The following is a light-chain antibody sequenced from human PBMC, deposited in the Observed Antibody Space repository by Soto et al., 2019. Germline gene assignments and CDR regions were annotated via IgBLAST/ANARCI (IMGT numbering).Light chain of an antibody. V-gene: IGKV3-20*01. Sequence: EIVLTQSPGTLSLFPGERATLSCRASQSISSNYLAWYQQKPGQAPRLLIHGASNRATGIPDRFSGAGSGTDFTLTISRLEPEDFAVDYWHQYGSAPAWTFGQGTKVEIK. CDR3: HQYGSAPAWT. CDR1: QSISSNY. J-gene: IGKJ1*01. CDR2: GAS.